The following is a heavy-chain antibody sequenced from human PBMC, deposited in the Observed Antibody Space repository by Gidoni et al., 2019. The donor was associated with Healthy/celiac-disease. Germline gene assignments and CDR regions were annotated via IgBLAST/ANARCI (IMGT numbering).Heavy chain of an antibody. D-gene: IGHD2-21*02. J-gene: IGHJ6*02. CDR1: GFTFDDYA. V-gene: IGHV3-43*02. CDR3: AKSIVVATDYYYYGMDV. CDR2: ISGDGGST. Sequence: EVQLVESGGGVVQPGGSLSLSCAASGFTFDDYAMHWLRQAPGKGLEWVSLISGDGGSTYYADSVKGRFTISRDNSKNSLYLQMNSLRTEDTALYYCAKSIVVATDYYYYGMDVWGQGTTVTVSS.